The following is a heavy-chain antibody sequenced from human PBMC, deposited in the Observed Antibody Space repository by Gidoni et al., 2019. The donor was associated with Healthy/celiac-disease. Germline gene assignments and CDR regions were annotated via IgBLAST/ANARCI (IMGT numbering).Heavy chain of an antibody. CDR1: GGTCSSYA. J-gene: IGHJ1*01. Sequence: QVQLVQSGAEVKKPGSSVQVSCKASGGTCSSYAISWVRQAPGPGLEWMGGIIPIFGTANYAQKFQGRVTITADESTSTAYMELSSLRSEDTAVHYCARDGSGSFSRFQHWGQGTLVTVSS. V-gene: IGHV1-69*01. CDR3: ARDGSGSFSRFQH. CDR2: IIPIFGTA. D-gene: IGHD1-26*01.